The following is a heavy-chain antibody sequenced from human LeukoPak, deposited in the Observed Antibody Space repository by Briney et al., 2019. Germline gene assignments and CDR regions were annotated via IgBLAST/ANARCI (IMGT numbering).Heavy chain of an antibody. CDR1: GFTFSSYG. CDR3: AKLAIVATPHHGGFDY. V-gene: IGHV3-33*06. D-gene: IGHD5-12*01. Sequence: PGGSLRLSCAASGFTFSSYGMHWVRQAPGKGLEWVAVIWYDGSNKYYADSVKGRFTISRDNSKNTLYLQMNSLRAEDTAVYYCAKLAIVATPHHGGFDYWGQGTLVTVSS. CDR2: IWYDGSNK. J-gene: IGHJ4*02.